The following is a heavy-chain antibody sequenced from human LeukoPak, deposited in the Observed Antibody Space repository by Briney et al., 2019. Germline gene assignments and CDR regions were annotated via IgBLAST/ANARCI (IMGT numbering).Heavy chain of an antibody. Sequence: SETLSLTCTVSGGSISSYYWSWIRQPPGKGLEWIGYIYHSGSTYYNPSLKSRVTISVDRSKNQFSLKLSSVTAADTAVYYCAREVVVTKPWFFDLWGRGTLVTVSS. CDR3: AREVVVTKPWFFDL. CDR2: IYHSGST. J-gene: IGHJ2*01. D-gene: IGHD2-15*01. CDR1: GGSISSYY. V-gene: IGHV4-59*12.